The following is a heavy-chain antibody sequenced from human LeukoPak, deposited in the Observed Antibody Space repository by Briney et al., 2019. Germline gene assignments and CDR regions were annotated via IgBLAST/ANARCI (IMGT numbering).Heavy chain of an antibody. V-gene: IGHV3-7*04. CDR2: IKPDDSEI. CDR1: GFTFTNNW. CDR3: ARGRAIDI. Sequence: GGSLRLSCVASGFTFTNNWMTWVRQVPGKGLEWVANIKPDDSEIYYVASVKGRFTISRDNAKNSVFLQMNSLRVEDTAIYYCARGRAIDIWGRGTMVTVSS. J-gene: IGHJ3*02.